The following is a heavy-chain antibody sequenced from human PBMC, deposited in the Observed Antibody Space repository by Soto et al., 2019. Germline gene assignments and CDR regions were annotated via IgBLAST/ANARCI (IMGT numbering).Heavy chain of an antibody. CDR2: ISPYNGNT. Sequence: ASVKVSCKASGYTFTSYVISWVRQAPAQGLEWMGWISPYNGNTNFAQKLQGRVTMTTDTSTSTAYMELRSLRSEDTAVYYCARVFFEPITMVRGPWDDYYYYGMDVWGQGTTVTVSS. CDR1: GYTFTSYV. V-gene: IGHV1-18*01. D-gene: IGHD3-10*01. CDR3: ARVFFEPITMVRGPWDDYYYYGMDV. J-gene: IGHJ6*02.